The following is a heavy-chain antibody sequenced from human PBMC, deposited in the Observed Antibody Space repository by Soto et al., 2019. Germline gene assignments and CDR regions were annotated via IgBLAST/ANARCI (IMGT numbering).Heavy chain of an antibody. CDR2: IWYDGSNK. D-gene: IGHD3-3*01. V-gene: IGHV3-33*01. Sequence: GGSLRLSCAASGFTFSSYGMHWVRQAPGKGLEWVAVIWYDGSNKYYADSVKGRFTISRDNSKNTLYLQMNSLRAEDTAVYYCARDAGYDFWSGYYLGYYYYYGMDVWGQGTTVTVSS. CDR3: ARDAGYDFWSGYYLGYYYYYGMDV. J-gene: IGHJ6*02. CDR1: GFTFSSYG.